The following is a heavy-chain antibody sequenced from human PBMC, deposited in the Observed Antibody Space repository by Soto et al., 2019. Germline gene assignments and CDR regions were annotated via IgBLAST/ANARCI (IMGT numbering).Heavy chain of an antibody. CDR3: ARDQRTTGTARRYYGMDV. D-gene: IGHD1-1*01. J-gene: IGHJ6*02. CDR2: IYYSGST. V-gene: IGHV4-59*01. CDR1: GGSISSYY. Sequence: SETLSLTCTVSGGSISSYYWSWIRQPPGKGLEWIGYIYYSGSTNYNPSLKSRVTISVDTSKNQFSLKLSSVTAADTAVYYCARDQRTTGTARRYYGMDVWGQGTTVTVSS.